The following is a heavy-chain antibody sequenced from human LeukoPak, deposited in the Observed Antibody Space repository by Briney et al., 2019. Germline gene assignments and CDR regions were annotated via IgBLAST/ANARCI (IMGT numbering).Heavy chain of an antibody. D-gene: IGHD3-10*01. V-gene: IGHV4-39*07. CDR1: GDSIRSYSYY. Sequence: PSETLSLTRTVSGDSIRSYSYYWGWIRQPPGKGLEWIGSIYYSGSTNYSPSLKSRVAISIDTSKNQFSLKLSSVTAADTAVYYCARDAHYYDSGSYYRAFDYWGQGTLVTVSS. CDR3: ARDAHYYDSGSYYRAFDY. CDR2: IYYSGST. J-gene: IGHJ4*02.